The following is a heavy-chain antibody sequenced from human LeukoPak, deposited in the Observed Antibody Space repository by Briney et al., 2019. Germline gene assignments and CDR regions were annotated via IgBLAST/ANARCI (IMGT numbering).Heavy chain of an antibody. J-gene: IGHJ4*02. Sequence: GGSLRLSCAASGFTFSSYSMNLVRQAPGKGLEWVSSISSSNSYIYYADSVKGRFTISRDNAKNSLFLQMNSLRAEDTAVYYCARDRTSSSSPYYFDYWGQGTLVTVSS. CDR1: GFTFSSYS. CDR2: ISSSNSYI. D-gene: IGHD6-6*01. CDR3: ARDRTSSSSPYYFDY. V-gene: IGHV3-21*01.